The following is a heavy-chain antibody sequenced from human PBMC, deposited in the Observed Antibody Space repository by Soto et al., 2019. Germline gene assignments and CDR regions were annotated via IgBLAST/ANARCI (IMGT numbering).Heavy chain of an antibody. CDR1: GGTFSSYA. CDR3: ARDRGAGYSSGWYGADS. Sequence: QVQLVQSGAEVKKPGSSVKVSCKASGGTFSSYAISWVRQAPGRGLEWMGGIIPIFGTANYAQKFQGRVTITADESTSTAYMELSSLRSEDTAVYYCARDRGAGYSSGWYGADSWGQGTLVTVSS. CDR2: IIPIFGTA. D-gene: IGHD6-19*01. J-gene: IGHJ4*02. V-gene: IGHV1-69*12.